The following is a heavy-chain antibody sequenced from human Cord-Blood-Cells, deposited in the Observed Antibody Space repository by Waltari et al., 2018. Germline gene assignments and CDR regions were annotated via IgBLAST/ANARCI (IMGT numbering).Heavy chain of an antibody. J-gene: IGHJ4*02. D-gene: IGHD6-6*01. Sequence: QVQLQESGPGLVKPSETLSLTCTVSGGSISSYYWSWIRQPPGNGLERIGYIYYSGTTNYNPTLKDRVTISVDTSKNQFSLKLSSVTAADTAVYYCARHRMSSSSLGYWGQGTLVTVSS. V-gene: IGHV4-59*08. CDR2: IYYSGTT. CDR3: ARHRMSSSSLGY. CDR1: GGSISSYY.